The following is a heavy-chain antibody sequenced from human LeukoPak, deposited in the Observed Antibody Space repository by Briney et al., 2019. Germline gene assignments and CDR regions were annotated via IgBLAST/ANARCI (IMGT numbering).Heavy chain of an antibody. J-gene: IGHJ4*02. CDR1: GGTFSSYA. CDR2: INPNTGGS. CDR3: ARDRNYYGSGSYSDY. V-gene: IGHV1-2*02. D-gene: IGHD3-10*01. Sequence: ASVKVSCKASGGTFSSYAISWVRQAPGQGLEWMGWINPNTGGSNSAQKFQGRVTMTRDTSISTAFMELSRLRSDDTAVYYCARDRNYYGSGSYSDYWGQGTLVTVSS.